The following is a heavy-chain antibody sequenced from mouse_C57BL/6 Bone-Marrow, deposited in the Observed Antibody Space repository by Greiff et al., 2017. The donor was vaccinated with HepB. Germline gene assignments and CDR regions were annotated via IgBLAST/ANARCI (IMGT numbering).Heavy chain of an antibody. D-gene: IGHD1-1*01. V-gene: IGHV1-4*01. CDR2: INPSSGYT. CDR3: NYYGSDWYFDV. J-gene: IGHJ1*03. Sequence: QVHVKQSGAELARPGASVKMSCKASGYTFTSYTMHWVKQRPGQGLEWIGYINPSSGYTKYNQKFKNKATLTADKSSSTAYMQLSSLTSEDSAVYYCNYYGSDWYFDVWGTGTTVTVSS. CDR1: GYTFTSYT.